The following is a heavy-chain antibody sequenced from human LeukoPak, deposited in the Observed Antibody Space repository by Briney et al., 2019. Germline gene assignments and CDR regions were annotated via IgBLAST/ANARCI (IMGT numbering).Heavy chain of an antibody. CDR2: INHSGST. Sequence: SETLSLTCAVYGGSFSGYYWSWIRQPPEKGLEWIGEINHSGSTNYNPSLKSRVTISVDTSKNQFSLKLSSVTAADTAVYYCARGGQPGRITIFGVVKYAFDIWGQGTMVTVSS. V-gene: IGHV4-34*01. CDR3: ARGGQPGRITIFGVVKYAFDI. J-gene: IGHJ3*02. D-gene: IGHD3-3*01. CDR1: GGSFSGYY.